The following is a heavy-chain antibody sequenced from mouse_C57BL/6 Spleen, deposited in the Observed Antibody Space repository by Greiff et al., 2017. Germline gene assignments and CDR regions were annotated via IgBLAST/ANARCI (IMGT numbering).Heavy chain of an antibody. Sequence: EVKLQESGGGLVQPKGSLKLSCAASGFSFNTYAMNWVRQAPGKGLEWVARIRSKSNNYATYYADSGKDRFTISRDDYESMLHLKMNNMKTEDTAMYYCVRDYYGSSFPWFAYWGQGTLVTVSA. CDR2: IRSKSNNYAT. V-gene: IGHV10-1*01. J-gene: IGHJ3*01. CDR1: GFSFNTYA. CDR3: VRDYYGSSFPWFAY. D-gene: IGHD1-1*01.